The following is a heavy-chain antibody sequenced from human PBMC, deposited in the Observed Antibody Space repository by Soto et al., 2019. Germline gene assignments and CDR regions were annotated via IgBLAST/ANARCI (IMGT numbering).Heavy chain of an antibody. CDR2: IYPGDSDT. D-gene: IGHD3-22*01. V-gene: IGHV5-51*01. Sequence: PGESLKISCKGSGYSFTSYWIGWVRQMPGKGLEWMGIIYPGDSDTRYSPSFQGQVTISADKSISTAYLQWSSLKASDTAMYYCARRVSDSSGPYNWFDPWGQGTLVTVPQ. CDR3: ARRVSDSSGPYNWFDP. J-gene: IGHJ5*02. CDR1: GYSFTSYW.